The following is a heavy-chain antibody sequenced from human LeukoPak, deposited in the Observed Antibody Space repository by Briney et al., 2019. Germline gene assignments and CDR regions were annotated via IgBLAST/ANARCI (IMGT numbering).Heavy chain of an antibody. Sequence: ASVKVSCKVSGYTLTELSMHWVRQAPGKGLEWMGGFDPEDGETIYAQKFQGRVTMTEDTSTDTAYMELSSLRSEDTAVYYCATLLYSSSWYGGGYFDLWGRGTLVTVSS. CDR3: ATLLYSSSWYGGGYFDL. V-gene: IGHV1-24*01. J-gene: IGHJ2*01. CDR1: GYTLTELS. CDR2: FDPEDGET. D-gene: IGHD6-13*01.